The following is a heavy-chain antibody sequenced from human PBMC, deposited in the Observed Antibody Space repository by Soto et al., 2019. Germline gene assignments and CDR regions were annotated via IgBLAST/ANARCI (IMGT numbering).Heavy chain of an antibody. CDR3: AKGGSAALIAPSGRDNWFDP. J-gene: IGHJ5*02. V-gene: IGHV3-9*01. CDR2: ITWNGGTI. D-gene: IGHD6-13*01. Sequence: PGGSLRLSCAASGFVFDDYVMHWVRQPPGRGLEWVSGITWNGGTIRYVDSVKGRFTISRDNAENSLYLQMNSLRPEDTAVYYCAKGGSAALIAPSGRDNWFDPWGQGTQVTVSS. CDR1: GFVFDDYV.